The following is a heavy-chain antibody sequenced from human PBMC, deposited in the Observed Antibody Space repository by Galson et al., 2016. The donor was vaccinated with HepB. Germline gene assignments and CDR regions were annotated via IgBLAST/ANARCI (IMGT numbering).Heavy chain of an antibody. V-gene: IGHV4-59*01. D-gene: IGHD7-27*01. CDR2: VYYSGRP. Sequence: ETLSLTCTVSGGSISSYYWSWIRQPPGKGLEWIGHVYYSGRPNYNPSLKSRVTILVDTSKNQFSLKLNSVTAADTAVYYCARDSGDRERYYYYYYMDVGGKGTTVTVSS. CDR3: ARDSGDRERYYYYYYMDV. J-gene: IGHJ6*03. CDR1: GGSISSYY.